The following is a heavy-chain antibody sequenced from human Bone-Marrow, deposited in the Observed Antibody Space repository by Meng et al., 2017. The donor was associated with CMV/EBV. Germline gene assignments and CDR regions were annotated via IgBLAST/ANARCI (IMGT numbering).Heavy chain of an antibody. V-gene: IGHV3-48*04. CDR3: VRDELHYDYYGMDV. CDR1: GFTFSSYS. Sequence: GESLKISCSASGFTFSSYSMNWVRQAPGKGLEWVSGINWMSATIGYADSVKGRFTISRDNAKNSLYLQMNSLRAEDTAVYYCVRDELHYDYYGMDVWGQGTTVTVSS. D-gene: IGHD1-7*01. J-gene: IGHJ6*02. CDR2: INWMSATI.